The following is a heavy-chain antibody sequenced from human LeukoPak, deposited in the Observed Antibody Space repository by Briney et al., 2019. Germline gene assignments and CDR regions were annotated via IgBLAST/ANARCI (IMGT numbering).Heavy chain of an antibody. Sequence: ASVKVSCKASGYTFTSYGISWVRQAPGQGLEWMGWISAYNGNTNYAQKPQGRVTMTTDTSTSTAYMELRSLRSDDTAVYYCARDLWIQSSPNYFDYWGQGTLVTVSS. CDR1: GYTFTSYG. V-gene: IGHV1-18*01. D-gene: IGHD5-18*01. CDR2: ISAYNGNT. CDR3: ARDLWIQSSPNYFDY. J-gene: IGHJ4*02.